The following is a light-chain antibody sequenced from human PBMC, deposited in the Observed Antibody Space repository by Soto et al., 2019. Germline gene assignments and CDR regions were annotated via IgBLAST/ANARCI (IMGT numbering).Light chain of an antibody. CDR1: SSNIGSNY. Sequence: QSVLTQPPSASGTPGQRVTISCSGSSSNIGSNYVYWYQQLPGTAPKLLIYRNNQRPSGVPDRFSGSKSGTSASLAISGLRSEDEAAYYCAAWDDSLSGPGNYVFGTGTKVTVL. CDR3: AAWDDSLSGPGNYV. J-gene: IGLJ1*01. V-gene: IGLV1-47*01. CDR2: RNN.